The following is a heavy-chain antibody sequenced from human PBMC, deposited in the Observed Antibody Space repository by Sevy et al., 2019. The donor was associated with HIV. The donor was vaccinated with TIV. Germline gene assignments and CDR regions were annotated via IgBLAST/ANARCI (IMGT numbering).Heavy chain of an antibody. J-gene: IGHJ6*02. D-gene: IGHD2-2*01. CDR1: GFAFSSSW. CDR3: ARLCTGFIYYYYYGRDV. Sequence: GGSLRLSCAASGFAFSSSWMTWVRQAPGKGLEWVANIKQDGREKYYVDFLKGRFTISRGNAKNSLYLQMNSLTAEDTAVYYCARLCTGFIYYYYYGRDVWGQGTTVTVSS. CDR2: IKQDGREK. V-gene: IGHV3-7*01.